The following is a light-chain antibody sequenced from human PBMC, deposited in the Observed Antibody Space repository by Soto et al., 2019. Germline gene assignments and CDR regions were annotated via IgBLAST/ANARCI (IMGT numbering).Light chain of an antibody. CDR2: DAS. V-gene: IGKV3-11*01. CDR3: QQRSNWPPYT. Sequence: EIVLTQSPATLSLSPGERATLSCRASQSVSSYLAWYQQKPGQAHRLLIYDASNRATGIPARFSGSVSGTDFTLTISSLDPEDFAVYYWQQRSNWPPYTFGQGTKLEIK. J-gene: IGKJ2*01. CDR1: QSVSSY.